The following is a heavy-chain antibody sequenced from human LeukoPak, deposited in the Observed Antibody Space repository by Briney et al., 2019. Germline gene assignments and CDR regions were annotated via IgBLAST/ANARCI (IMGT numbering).Heavy chain of an antibody. CDR1: GFTFSSYW. Sequence: GGSLRLSCAASGFTFSSYWMHWVRQAPGKGLVWVSRINSDGSSTSYADSVKGRFTISRDNAKNTLYLQMNSLRAEDTAVYYCARGYCTNGVCYPFDYWGQGTLVTVSS. D-gene: IGHD2-8*01. J-gene: IGHJ4*02. CDR2: INSDGSST. V-gene: IGHV3-74*01. CDR3: ARGYCTNGVCYPFDY.